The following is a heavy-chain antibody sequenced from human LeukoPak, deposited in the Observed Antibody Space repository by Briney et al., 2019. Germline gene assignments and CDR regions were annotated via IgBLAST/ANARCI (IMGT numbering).Heavy chain of an antibody. CDR1: GGSISSSIYY. CDR3: ARAITMVRGNNWFDP. Sequence: SETLSLTCTVSGGSISSSIYYWGWIRQPPGKGLEWIGSIYYSGNTYYNPSLKSRVTISVDTSKNQFSLKLSSVTAADTAVYYCARAITMVRGNNWFDPWGQGTLVTVSS. J-gene: IGHJ5*02. D-gene: IGHD3-10*01. CDR2: IYYSGNT. V-gene: IGHV4-39*01.